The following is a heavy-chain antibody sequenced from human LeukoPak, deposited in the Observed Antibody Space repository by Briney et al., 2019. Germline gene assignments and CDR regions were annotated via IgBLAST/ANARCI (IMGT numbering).Heavy chain of an antibody. D-gene: IGHD5-24*01. J-gene: IGHJ4*02. Sequence: GGSLRLSCAASGFTFSSYSMNWVRQAPGKGLEGVSSISSSSSYIYYADSVKGRFTISRDNAKNSLYLQMNSLRAEDTAVYYCARVSGGYNYLDYWGQGTLVTVSS. CDR2: ISSSSSYI. CDR3: ARVSGGYNYLDY. CDR1: GFTFSSYS. V-gene: IGHV3-21*01.